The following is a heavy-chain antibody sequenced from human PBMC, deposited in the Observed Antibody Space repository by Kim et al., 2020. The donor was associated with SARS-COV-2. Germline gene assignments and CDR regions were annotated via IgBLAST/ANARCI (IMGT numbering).Heavy chain of an antibody. Sequence: SETLSLTCTVSGGSISSYYWSWIRQPPGKGLEWIGYIYYSGSTNYNPSLKSRVTISVDTSKNQFSLKLSSVTATDTAVYYCAKFRGYSDYDYHWFDPWGQGTLVTVSS. V-gene: IGHV4-59*01. CDR3: AKFRGYSDYDYHWFDP. D-gene: IGHD5-12*01. CDR1: GGSISSYY. CDR2: IYYSGST. J-gene: IGHJ5*02.